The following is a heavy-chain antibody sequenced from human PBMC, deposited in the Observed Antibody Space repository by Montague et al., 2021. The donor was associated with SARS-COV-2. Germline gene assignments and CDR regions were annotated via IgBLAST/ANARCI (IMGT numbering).Heavy chain of an antibody. CDR3: ARVPLHFDGFDY. D-gene: IGHD3-9*01. CDR2: VNQSGRTT. J-gene: IGHJ4*02. Sequence: SETLSLTCAVYGGSLTNHYWTWVRQPPGNGLERVGEVNQSGRTTHYNPSLRGRVTISVDRSNNQVSLTLESVTAADTAVYYCARVPLHFDGFDYWGQGSLVTVSS. CDR1: GGSLTNHY. V-gene: IGHV4-34*01.